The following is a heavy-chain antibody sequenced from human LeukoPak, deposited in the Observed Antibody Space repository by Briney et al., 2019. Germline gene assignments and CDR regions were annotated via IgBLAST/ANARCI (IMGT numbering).Heavy chain of an antibody. CDR3: ARHYYDYVWGSYGIDY. CDR2: IYPGDSDT. Sequence: RGESLKISCKGSGYSFSNYWIGWVRQMPGKGLEWMGIIYPGDSDTRYSPSFQGQVTISADKSISAAYLQWSSLKASDTAMYYCARHYYDYVWGSYGIDYWGQGTLVTVSS. J-gene: IGHJ4*02. V-gene: IGHV5-51*01. D-gene: IGHD3-16*01. CDR1: GYSFSNYW.